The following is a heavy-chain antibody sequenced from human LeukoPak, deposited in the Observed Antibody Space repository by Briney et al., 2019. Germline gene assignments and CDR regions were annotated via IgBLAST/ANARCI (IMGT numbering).Heavy chain of an antibody. CDR1: GGTFISYA. Sequence: SVKVSCKASGGTFISYAISWVRQAPGQGLEWMGGIIPIFGTANYAQKFQGRGTITADESTSTAYMELSSLSSEDTAVYSCARDAITPEENDFDYWGQGTLVTVSS. CDR2: IIPIFGTA. CDR3: ARDAITPEENDFDY. J-gene: IGHJ4*02. D-gene: IGHD5-12*01. V-gene: IGHV1-69*01.